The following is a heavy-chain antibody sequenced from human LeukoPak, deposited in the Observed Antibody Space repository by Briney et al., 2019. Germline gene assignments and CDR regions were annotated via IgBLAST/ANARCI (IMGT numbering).Heavy chain of an antibody. J-gene: IGHJ3*02. CDR1: GGSISNYY. CDR3: ARRNDFDI. V-gene: IGHV4-59*08. Sequence: PSVTLSLTCTVSGGSISNYYWSWIRQPPGKRLEWIGYIYYSGSPNYNPSLKSRVTISVDTSKNQFSLKLSSVTAADTAVYYCARRNDFDIWGQGTMVTVSS. CDR2: IYYSGSP.